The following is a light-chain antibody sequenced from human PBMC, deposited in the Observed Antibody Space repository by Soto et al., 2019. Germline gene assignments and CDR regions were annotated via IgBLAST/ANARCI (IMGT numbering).Light chain of an antibody. CDR1: QNVARNY. CDR3: QQYARSPLA. Sequence: EIVLTQSPGTLSLSPGERATLSCRASQNVARNYLAWYQQRPGQAPRLLIYDASTRATGIPDRFSGSGSGTDFPLTISRLETADFAVYLCQQYARSPLAFGGGNKVDI. CDR2: DAS. V-gene: IGKV3-20*01. J-gene: IGKJ4*01.